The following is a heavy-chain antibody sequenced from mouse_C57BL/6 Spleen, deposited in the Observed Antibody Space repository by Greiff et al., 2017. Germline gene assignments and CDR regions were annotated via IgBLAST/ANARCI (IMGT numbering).Heavy chain of an antibody. V-gene: IGHV5-4*01. CDR2: ISDGGSYT. CDR3: ARDSGLTGTNYFDY. D-gene: IGHD4-1*01. J-gene: IGHJ2*01. Sequence: EVMLVESGGGLVKPGGSLKLSCAASGFTFSSYAMSWVRQTPEKRLEWVATISDGGSYTYYPDNVKGRFTISRDNAKNNLYLQMSHLKSEDTAMYYCARDSGLTGTNYFDYWGQGTTLTVSS. CDR1: GFTFSSYA.